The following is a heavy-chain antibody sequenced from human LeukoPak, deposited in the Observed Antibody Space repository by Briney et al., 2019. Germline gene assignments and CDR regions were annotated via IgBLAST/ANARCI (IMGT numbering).Heavy chain of an antibody. D-gene: IGHD2-15*01. CDR1: GFTFSSYA. Sequence: GGSLRLSCAASGFTFSSYAMSWVRQAAGKGLEWVSAISGSGGSTYYADSVKGRFTISRDNSKNTLYLQMNSLRAEDTAVYYCAKDKSCSGGSCYHPEYFQHWGQGTLVTVSS. CDR2: ISGSGGST. CDR3: AKDKSCSGGSCYHPEYFQH. J-gene: IGHJ1*01. V-gene: IGHV3-23*01.